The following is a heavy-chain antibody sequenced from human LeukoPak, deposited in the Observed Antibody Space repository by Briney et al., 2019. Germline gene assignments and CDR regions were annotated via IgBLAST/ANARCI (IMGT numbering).Heavy chain of an antibody. J-gene: IGHJ6*02. D-gene: IGHD6-19*01. CDR2: INPNSGGT. V-gene: IGHV1-2*02. CDR3: ARVSSGWYYYYGMDV. CDR1: GYTFTGYY. Sequence: ASVKVSCKASGYTFTGYYMHWVRQAPGKGLEWMGWINPNSGGTNYAQKFQGRVTMTRDTSISTAYMELSRLRSDDTAVYYCARVSSGWYYYYGMDVWGQGTTVTVSS.